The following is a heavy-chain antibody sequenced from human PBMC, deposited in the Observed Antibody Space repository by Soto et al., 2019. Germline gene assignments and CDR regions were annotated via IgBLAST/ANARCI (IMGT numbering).Heavy chain of an antibody. D-gene: IGHD3-3*01. J-gene: IGHJ5*01. CDR2: SYYNGDT. Sequence: PSETLSLTCTVSGDSVTSTSYYWSWVRQSPGKGLEWIGYSYYNGDTNYNPSLKSRVTISVDTSKNQFSLNLTSVTAADTGVYYCASEGGVLRLSNWFDSWGQGIQVTVPS. CDR3: ASEGGVLRLSNWFDS. V-gene: IGHV4-61*01. CDR1: GDSVTSTSYY.